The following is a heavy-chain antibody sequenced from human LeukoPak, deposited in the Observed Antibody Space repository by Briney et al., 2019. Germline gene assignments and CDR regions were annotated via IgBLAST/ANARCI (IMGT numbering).Heavy chain of an antibody. V-gene: IGHV3-48*01. CDR1: GFTFSSYS. D-gene: IGHD3-22*01. J-gene: IGHJ3*02. CDR2: ISSSSTR. CDR3: ARAVVVVITSGAFDI. Sequence: GGSLRLSCAASGFTFSSYSMNWVRQAPGKGLEWVSHISSSSTRYYADSVKGRFTLSRDNAKNSLYLQMNSLRAEDTAVYYCARAVVVVITSGAFDIWGQGTMVTVSS.